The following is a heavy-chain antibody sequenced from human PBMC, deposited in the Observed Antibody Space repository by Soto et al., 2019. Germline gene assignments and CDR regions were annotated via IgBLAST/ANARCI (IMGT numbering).Heavy chain of an antibody. Sequence: EVQLVESGGALVQPGGSLRLSCAASGFTFSSYWMHWVRQAPGKGLVWVSRINSDGSSTSYADSVKGRFTISRDNANNTLYLQMNSLRAEDTAVYYCARTSLVVAAATREDYWGQGSLLTVSS. V-gene: IGHV3-74*01. CDR2: INSDGSST. D-gene: IGHD2-15*01. CDR1: GFTFSSYW. CDR3: ARTSLVVAAATREDY. J-gene: IGHJ4*02.